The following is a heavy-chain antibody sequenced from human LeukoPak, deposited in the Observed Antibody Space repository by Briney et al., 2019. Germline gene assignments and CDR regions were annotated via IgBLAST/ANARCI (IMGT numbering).Heavy chain of an antibody. Sequence: SATLSLTCAVYGGSFSGYYWSWIRQPPGKGLEWIGEINHSGSTNYNPSLKSRVTISVDTSMNQFSLKLSSVTAADTAVYYCARFGGGYYYYGMDVWGKGTTVTVSS. V-gene: IGHV4-34*01. D-gene: IGHD3-16*01. CDR3: ARFGGGYYYYGMDV. CDR1: GGSFSGYY. J-gene: IGHJ6*04. CDR2: INHSGST.